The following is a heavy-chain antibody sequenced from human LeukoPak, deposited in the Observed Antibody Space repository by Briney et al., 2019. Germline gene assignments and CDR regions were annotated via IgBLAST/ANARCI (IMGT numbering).Heavy chain of an antibody. CDR3: AKDGIAVAGAFGDY. V-gene: IGHV3-23*01. D-gene: IGHD6-19*01. Sequence: GGSLRLSCVGSGFTFRSHAMSWVRQAPEKGLEFVSGIYENGGTTYYADSVKGRFSISRDNSKNTLYLQMDSLRGEDTAVYYCAKDGIAVAGAFGDYWGQGTLVTVSS. J-gene: IGHJ4*02. CDR2: IYENGGTT. CDR1: GFTFRSHA.